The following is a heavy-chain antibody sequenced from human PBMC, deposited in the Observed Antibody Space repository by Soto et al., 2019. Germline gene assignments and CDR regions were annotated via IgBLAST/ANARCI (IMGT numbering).Heavy chain of an antibody. D-gene: IGHD5-18*01. CDR2: IIPIFATV. J-gene: IGHJ4*02. V-gene: IGHV1-69*01. CDR3: ARGGRGYSSAPRYYFDY. Sequence: QVQLVQSGSEVKKPGSSVKVSCKASGGSFSSNPISWVRQAPGQGLEWMAGIIPIFATVHYAQKFQGRVTITADESTSTVYRKLTSLRSEDTAVYCCARGGRGYSSAPRYYFDYWGQGTLFTVSS. CDR1: GGSFSSNP.